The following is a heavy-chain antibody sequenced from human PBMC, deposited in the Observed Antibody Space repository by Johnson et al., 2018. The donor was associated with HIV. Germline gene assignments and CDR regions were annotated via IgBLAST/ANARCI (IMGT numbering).Heavy chain of an antibody. V-gene: IGHV3-30-3*01. CDR1: GFTFSSYA. CDR2: ISYDGSNK. Sequence: VQLVESGGGVVQPGRSLRLSCAASGFTFSSYAMHWVRQAPGKGLEWVAVISYDGSNKYYADSVKGRFTISRDNSKNTLYLQMNSRRAEDTAVYYCASEYSYGSHDAFDIWGQGTMVTVSS. CDR3: ASEYSYGSHDAFDI. J-gene: IGHJ3*02. D-gene: IGHD5-18*01.